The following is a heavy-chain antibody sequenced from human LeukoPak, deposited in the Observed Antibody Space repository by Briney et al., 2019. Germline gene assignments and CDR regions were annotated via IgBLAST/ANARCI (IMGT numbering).Heavy chain of an antibody. D-gene: IGHD2-2*01. CDR2: ISGSGGST. V-gene: IGHV3-23*01. Sequence: GGSLRLSYAASGFIFSSYEMHWVRQAPGKGLEWVSAISGSGGSTYYADSVKGRFTISRDNSKNTLYLQMNSLRAEDTAVYYCAKLPAAMSLDWFDPWGQGTLVTVSS. J-gene: IGHJ5*02. CDR3: AKLPAAMSLDWFDP. CDR1: GFIFSSYE.